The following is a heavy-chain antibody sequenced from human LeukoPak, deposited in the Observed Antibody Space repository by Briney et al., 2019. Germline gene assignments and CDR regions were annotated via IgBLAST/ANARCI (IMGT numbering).Heavy chain of an antibody. J-gene: IGHJ4*02. CDR2: IYYSGST. CDR3: ARDERFGSFDY. V-gene: IGHV4-30-4*08. CDR1: GGSISSGDYY. Sequence: SETLSLTCTVSGGSISSGDYYWSWIRQPPGKGLEWIGYIYYSGSTYYNTSLKSRVTISVDTSKNQFSLKLSSVTAADTAVYYCARDERFGSFDYWGQGTLVTVSS. D-gene: IGHD3-10*01.